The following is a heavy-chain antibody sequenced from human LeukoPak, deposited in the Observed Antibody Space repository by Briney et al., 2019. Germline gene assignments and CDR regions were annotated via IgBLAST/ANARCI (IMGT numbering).Heavy chain of an antibody. D-gene: IGHD5-18*01. CDR1: GFTFSNYW. V-gene: IGHV3-7*01. J-gene: IGHJ4*02. CDR3: ARDVGYFRFDY. CDR2: IKEDGSDK. Sequence: GGSLRLSCAASGFTFSNYWMTWVRQAPGKGLEWVANIKEDGSDKYYVDSVKGRFTISRDNAKNSLYLQMNNLRVEDTAVYYCARDVGYFRFDYWGQGTLVTVSS.